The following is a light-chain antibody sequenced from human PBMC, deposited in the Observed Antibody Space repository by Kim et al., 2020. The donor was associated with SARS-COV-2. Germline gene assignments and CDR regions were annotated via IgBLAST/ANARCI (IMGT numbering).Light chain of an antibody. CDR1: SSDIGACKY. CDR2: TVT. J-gene: IGLJ3*02. Sequence: SVTTSSGTSSDIGACKYVHWFQQLPGTAPKLLIYTVTKRPSGVPDRFSGSRSGNSASLAVSGLQAEDEADYYCGSYTGSLKAWVFGGGTQLTVL. CDR3: GSYTGSLKAWV. V-gene: IGLV2-8*01.